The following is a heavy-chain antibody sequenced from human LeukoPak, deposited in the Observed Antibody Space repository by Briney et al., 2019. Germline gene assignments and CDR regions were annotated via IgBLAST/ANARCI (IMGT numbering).Heavy chain of an antibody. CDR2: ISGYNGNT. CDR1: GYTFTNFG. D-gene: IGHD4-17*01. CDR3: ARRGGKNYGDYLLYYYYMDV. J-gene: IGHJ6*03. Sequence: ASVKVSCKASGYTFTNFGISWVRQAPGQGLEWMGWISGYNGNTNYAQKLQGRVTMTTDTSTSTAYMDLRSLRSDDTAVYYCARRGGKNYGDYLLYYYYMDVWGKGTTVTVSS. V-gene: IGHV1-18*01.